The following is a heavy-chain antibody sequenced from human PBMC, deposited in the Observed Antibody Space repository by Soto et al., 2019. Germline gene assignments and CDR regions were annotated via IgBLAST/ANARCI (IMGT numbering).Heavy chain of an antibody. J-gene: IGHJ4*02. CDR2: VYYSGST. V-gene: IGHV4-31*03. Sequence: PSETLSLTCTVSGGSISSGEYYWNWIRQHPGKGPEWIGYVYYSGSTYYKPSLKSRMSISLDKSKNQFSLKLNSMTAADTAVYYCARGRTTMLPNDFDYWGQGALVTVSS. D-gene: IGHD1-7*01. CDR1: GGSISSGEYY. CDR3: ARGRTTMLPNDFDY.